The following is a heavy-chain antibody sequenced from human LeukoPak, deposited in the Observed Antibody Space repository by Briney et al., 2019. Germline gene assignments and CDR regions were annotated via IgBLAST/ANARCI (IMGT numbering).Heavy chain of an antibody. CDR3: ARDVGSSLHS. J-gene: IGHJ4*02. V-gene: IGHV3-74*01. D-gene: IGHD2-2*01. CDR2: ISSDGTST. CDR1: GFTFGSSN. Sequence: GGSLRLSCAASGFTFGSSNMHWVRQDPGKGLVWVSCISSDGTSTNYADSVKGRFTISRDNPKNTVYLQMNSLRAEDTAVYYCARDVGSSLHSWGQGTLVIVSS.